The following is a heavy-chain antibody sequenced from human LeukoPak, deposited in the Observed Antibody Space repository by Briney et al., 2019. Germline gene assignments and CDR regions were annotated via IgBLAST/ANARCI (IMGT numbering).Heavy chain of an antibody. Sequence: VASVKVSCKASGYTFSNYGINWVRQAPGQGLEWMGWISAYNGNTDYAQKVQGRVTMTTDTSTNAAFMEVRSLRSDDTAVYYCARDRYSRAYCGGDCYQRTFDYWGQGTLVTVSS. CDR1: GYTFSNYG. CDR2: ISAYNGNT. V-gene: IGHV1-18*01. D-gene: IGHD2-21*02. CDR3: ARDRYSRAYCGGDCYQRTFDY. J-gene: IGHJ4*02.